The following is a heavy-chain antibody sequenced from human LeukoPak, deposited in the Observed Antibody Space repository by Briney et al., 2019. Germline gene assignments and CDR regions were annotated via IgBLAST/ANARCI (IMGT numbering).Heavy chain of an antibody. CDR2: INHSGST. D-gene: IGHD3-10*01. CDR3: ARVIWFGELVHYYYYMDV. Sequence: SETLSLTCAVYGGSFSGYYWSWIRQPPGKGLEWIGEINHSGSTNYNPSLKSRVTISVDTSKNQFSLKLSSVTAADTAVYYCARVIWFGELVHYYYYMDVWGKGTTVTVSS. J-gene: IGHJ6*03. CDR1: GGSFSGYY. V-gene: IGHV4-34*01.